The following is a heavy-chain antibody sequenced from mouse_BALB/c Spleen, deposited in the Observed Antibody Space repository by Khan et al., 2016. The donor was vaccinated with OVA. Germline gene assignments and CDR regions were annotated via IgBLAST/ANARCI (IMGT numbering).Heavy chain of an antibody. CDR2: IYPGSDST. CDR3: ARAGWDVFAY. CDR1: GYTFTDYV. J-gene: IGHJ3*01. V-gene: IGHV1-77*01. Sequence: QVQLQQSGPELVKPGASVKMSCKASGYTFTDYVMNWVKQRTGQGLEWIGQIYPGSDSTYYNEKFKGKATLTADRSSSTAYMHLSSLTSEDSAVYFCARAGWDVFAYWGPGPLVTVSA. D-gene: IGHD4-1*01.